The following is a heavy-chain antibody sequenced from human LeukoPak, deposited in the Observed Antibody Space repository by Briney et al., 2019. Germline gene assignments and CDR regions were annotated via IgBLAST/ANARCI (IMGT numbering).Heavy chain of an antibody. Sequence: SETLSLTCTVSGGSLHNYYWSWIRQPPGKGLEWIGYIYYSGSTNYNPSLKSRVTISVDTSKNQFSLKLRSVTAADTAVYYCARVTGYVIEDNFDYWGQGTLVTVSS. CDR2: IYYSGST. D-gene: IGHD2-15*01. V-gene: IGHV4-59*01. J-gene: IGHJ4*02. CDR1: GGSLHNYY. CDR3: ARVTGYVIEDNFDY.